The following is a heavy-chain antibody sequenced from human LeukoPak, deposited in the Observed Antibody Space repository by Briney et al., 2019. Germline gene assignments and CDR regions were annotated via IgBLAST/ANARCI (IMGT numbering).Heavy chain of an antibody. CDR2: ISSSSSYI. Sequence: GESLRLSCAASGFTFSSYSMNWVRQAPGKGLEWVSSISSSSSYIYYADSVKGRFTISRNNAKNSLYLQMNSLRAEDTAVYYCARGGIWFGEQRFDYWGQGTLVTVSS. V-gene: IGHV3-21*01. D-gene: IGHD3-10*01. J-gene: IGHJ4*02. CDR1: GFTFSSYS. CDR3: ARGGIWFGEQRFDY.